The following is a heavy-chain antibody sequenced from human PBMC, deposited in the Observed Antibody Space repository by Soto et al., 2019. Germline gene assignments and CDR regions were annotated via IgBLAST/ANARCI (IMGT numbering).Heavy chain of an antibody. Sequence: EVQLLESGGGLVQPGGSLRLSCAASGFTFSSDAMSWVRQAPGKGLEWVSAISGSGGSTYYADSVKGRFTISRDKSKNKLYLQMNSLRAEDTAVYYCAKHTMITFGGVIDYWGQGTLVTVSS. CDR1: GFTFSSDA. J-gene: IGHJ4*02. V-gene: IGHV3-23*01. CDR3: AKHTMITFGGVIDY. CDR2: ISGSGGST. D-gene: IGHD3-16*01.